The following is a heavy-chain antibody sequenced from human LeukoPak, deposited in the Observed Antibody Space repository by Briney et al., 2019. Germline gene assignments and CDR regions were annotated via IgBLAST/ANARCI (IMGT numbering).Heavy chain of an antibody. CDR3: ARMGIAAVGAYYFDY. V-gene: IGHV3-11*06. D-gene: IGHD6-13*01. CDR2: ISRNSYT. J-gene: IGHJ4*02. Sequence: PGGSLRLSCAASGFTFGDYYMSWIRQAPGKGLEWVSYISRNSYTNYADSVKGRFTISRDNAKNSLYLQMACLRAEDTAVYYCARMGIAAVGAYYFDYWGQGTLVAVSS. CDR1: GFTFGDYY.